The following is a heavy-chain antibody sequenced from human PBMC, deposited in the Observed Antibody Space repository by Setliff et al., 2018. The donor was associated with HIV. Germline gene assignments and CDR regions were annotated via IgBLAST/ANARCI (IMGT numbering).Heavy chain of an antibody. CDR3: ARDLIRITPHGDLPF. V-gene: IGHV1-2*05. CDR2: INPKSGVT. CDR1: GYTFTDYY. Sequence: ASVKVSCKASGYTFTDYYIHWVRQAPGHVLEWGGRINPKSGVTSYAQNFRARVTMTRDTSSTTAYMDLSTLRSDDTDLYYCARDLIRITPHGDLPFWGQGTLVTVSS. J-gene: IGHJ4*02. D-gene: IGHD2-15*01.